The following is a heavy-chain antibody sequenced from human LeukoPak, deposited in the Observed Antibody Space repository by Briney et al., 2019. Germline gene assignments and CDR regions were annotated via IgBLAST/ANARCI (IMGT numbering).Heavy chain of an antibody. D-gene: IGHD6-19*01. Sequence: GGSLRLSCAASGFTFSTYAMSWVCQAPGKGLEWVAFIRYDGSNKYYADSVKGRFTISRDNSKNTLYLQMNSLRAEDTAVYYCAKDLVVGIAVAGTVDYWGQGTLVTVSS. CDR2: IRYDGSNK. V-gene: IGHV3-30*02. CDR3: AKDLVVGIAVAGTVDY. CDR1: GFTFSTYA. J-gene: IGHJ4*02.